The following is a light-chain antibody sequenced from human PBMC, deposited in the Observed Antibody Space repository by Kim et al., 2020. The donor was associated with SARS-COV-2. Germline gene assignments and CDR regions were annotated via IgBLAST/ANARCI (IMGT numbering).Light chain of an antibody. V-gene: IGLV3-21*04. CDR3: QVWDSSSDHSVV. CDR1: NIGSKS. CDR2: YDS. J-gene: IGLJ2*01. Sequence: SYELTQPPSVSVAPGKTARITCGGNNIGSKSVHWYRQKPGQAPVLVIYYDSDRPSGIPERFSGSNSGNTATLTISRVEAGDGADYYCQVWDSSSDHSVVF.